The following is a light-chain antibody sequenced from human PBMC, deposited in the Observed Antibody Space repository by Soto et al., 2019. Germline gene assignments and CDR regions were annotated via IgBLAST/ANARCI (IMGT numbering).Light chain of an antibody. Sequence: DILLTLSPSTLSSSIGPRVTFTCGTSQTSNNWLAWYQQKPGKAPXLLIHKTSILESGVPSRFSGNGSGTEFTLTISSLQPDEFATYYCQHYNSYSEALGQGTKV. CDR1: QTSNNW. CDR3: QHYNSYSEA. CDR2: KTS. V-gene: IGKV1-5*03. J-gene: IGKJ1*01.